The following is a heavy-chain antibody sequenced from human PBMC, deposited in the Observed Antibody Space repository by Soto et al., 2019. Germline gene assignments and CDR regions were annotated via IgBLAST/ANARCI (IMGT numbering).Heavy chain of an antibody. CDR1: GYTFTGYY. J-gene: IGHJ6*02. V-gene: IGHV1-2*02. Sequence: ASVKVSCKASGYTFTGYYVHWVRQAPGQGLEWMGWINPNSGDTYLAQRFQGRVTMNRDTSIGTAYMELGGLTSDDTAEYYCAKGGAIVAAGTRVYLYNAMDVWGQGTTVTVSS. CDR2: INPNSGDT. D-gene: IGHD1-26*01. CDR3: AKGGAIVAAGTRVYLYNAMDV.